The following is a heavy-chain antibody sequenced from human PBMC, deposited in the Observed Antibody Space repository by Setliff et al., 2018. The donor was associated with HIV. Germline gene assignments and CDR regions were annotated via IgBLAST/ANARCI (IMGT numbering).Heavy chain of an antibody. CDR3: ARGRYRSRWYASDHYYIDV. J-gene: IGHJ6*03. CDR2: VTHSGRT. D-gene: IGHD6-13*01. Sequence: PSETLSLTCAVYGGSFSGYYWSWIRQPPGKGLEWIGEVTHSGRTNYNPSLESRVTISVDTSKNQFSLKLRSVTAADTALYYCARGRYRSRWYASDHYYIDVWGKGTTVTVSS. V-gene: IGHV4-34*01. CDR1: GGSFSGYY.